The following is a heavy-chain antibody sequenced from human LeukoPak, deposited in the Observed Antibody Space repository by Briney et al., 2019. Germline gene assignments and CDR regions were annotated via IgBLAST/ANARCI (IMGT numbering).Heavy chain of an antibody. CDR2: ISSSGSTI. D-gene: IGHD5-18*01. J-gene: IGHJ4*02. V-gene: IGHV3-48*04. Sequence: GGSLRLSCAASGFTFSSYSMSWIRQAPGKGLEWVSYISSSGSTIYYADSVKGRFTISRDNAKNSLYLQMNSLRAEDTAVYYCARAPYSYGYDYWGQGTLVTVSS. CDR1: GFTFSSYS. CDR3: ARAPYSYGYDY.